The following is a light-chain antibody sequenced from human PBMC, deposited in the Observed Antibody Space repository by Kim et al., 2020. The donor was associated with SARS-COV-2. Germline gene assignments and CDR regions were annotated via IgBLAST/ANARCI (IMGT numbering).Light chain of an antibody. Sequence: ALGQTVRITCQGDSLRKYYASWYQQKPGQAPVLVIYGNHNRPSGIPDRFSGSRSGNTDSLTITGVQAEDEADYYCNSRDSSGDHLVFGGGTKVTVL. J-gene: IGLJ3*02. CDR3: NSRDSSGDHLV. V-gene: IGLV3-19*01. CDR2: GNH. CDR1: SLRKYY.